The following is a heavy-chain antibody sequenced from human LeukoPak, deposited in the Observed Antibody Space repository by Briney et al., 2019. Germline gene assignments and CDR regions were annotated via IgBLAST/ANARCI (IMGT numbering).Heavy chain of an antibody. CDR2: ISGSGGST. V-gene: IGHV3-23*01. D-gene: IGHD6-13*01. CDR1: GFTFSSYA. J-gene: IGHJ4*02. Sequence: GGSLRLPCAASGFTFSSYAMSWVRQAPGKGLEWVSAISGSGGSTYYADSVKGRFTISRDNAKNSLYLQMNSLRAEDTAVYYCAVGERYSSSWPGRSVLVYWGQGTLVTVSS. CDR3: AVGERYSSSWPGRSVLVY.